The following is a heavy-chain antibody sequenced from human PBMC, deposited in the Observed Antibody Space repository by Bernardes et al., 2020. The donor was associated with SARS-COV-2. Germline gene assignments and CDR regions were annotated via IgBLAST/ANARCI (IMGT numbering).Heavy chain of an antibody. Sequence: ASVKVSCKASGYTFTSYGINWVRQAPGQGLEWMGWISPYNGNTKYAQSLQDRVTMTTDTSTSTAYMELRSLKSDDTAIYYCARGRAQCITCFSPFDSWGQGTLVTVSS. V-gene: IGHV1-18*04. CDR2: ISPYNGNT. CDR3: ARGRAQCITCFSPFDS. CDR1: GYTFTSYG. J-gene: IGHJ4*02. D-gene: IGHD2-2*01.